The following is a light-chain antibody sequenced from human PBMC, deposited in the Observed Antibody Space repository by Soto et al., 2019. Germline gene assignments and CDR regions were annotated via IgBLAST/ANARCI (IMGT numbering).Light chain of an antibody. CDR1: QSVGNY. Sequence: DIVLTRSPATLSLSPGERATISCRASQSVGNYLAWYQQKPGQAPRLLIYDASNRAIGIPTRFSGSGSGTDFAFTISILDPEDFDVYDCQRRDNWTMVFTFGPGTKVDIK. CDR2: DAS. CDR3: QRRDNWTMVFT. V-gene: IGKV3-11*01. J-gene: IGKJ3*01.